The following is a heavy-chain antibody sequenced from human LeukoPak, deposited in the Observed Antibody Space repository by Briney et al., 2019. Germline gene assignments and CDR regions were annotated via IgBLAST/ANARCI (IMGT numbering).Heavy chain of an antibody. J-gene: IGHJ5*02. CDR1: GYTFTGYY. V-gene: IGHV1-2*02. CDR2: INPNSGGT. Sequence: AASVKVSCKASGYTFTGYYMHWVRQAPGQGLEWMGWINPNSGGTNYAQKFQGRVTMTRDTSISTAYMELSRLRSDDTAVYYCARDIAAAPHPYWFDPWGQGTLVTVSS. D-gene: IGHD6-13*01. CDR3: ARDIAAAPHPYWFDP.